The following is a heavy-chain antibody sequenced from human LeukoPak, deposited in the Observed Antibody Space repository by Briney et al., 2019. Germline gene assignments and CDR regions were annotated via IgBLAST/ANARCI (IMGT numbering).Heavy chain of an antibody. CDR2: IDCNGGGT. Sequence: ASVKVSCKASGYTFTGYYIHWVRQAPGQGLEWMGRIDCNGGGTSYVQKFQGRVTMTRDTSISTAYMELDRLTSDDTAVYYCARDYGPYPGCSWFDPWGQGTLVTVSS. CDR1: GYTFTGYY. V-gene: IGHV1-2*06. CDR3: ARDYGPYPGCSWFDP. J-gene: IGHJ5*02. D-gene: IGHD2-21*01.